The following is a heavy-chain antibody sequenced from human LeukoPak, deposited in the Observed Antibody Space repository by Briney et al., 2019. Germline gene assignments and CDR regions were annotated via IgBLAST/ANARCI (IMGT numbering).Heavy chain of an antibody. CDR2: IYSGGST. V-gene: IGHV3-53*01. D-gene: IGHD6-19*01. Sequence: GGSLRLSCAASGFTFSSYAMSWVRQAPGKGLEWVSVIYSGGSTYYADSVKGRFTISRDNSKNTLYLQMNSLRAEDTAVYYCAREISSGWYDYWGQGTLVTVSS. CDR1: GFTFSSYA. CDR3: AREISSGWYDY. J-gene: IGHJ4*02.